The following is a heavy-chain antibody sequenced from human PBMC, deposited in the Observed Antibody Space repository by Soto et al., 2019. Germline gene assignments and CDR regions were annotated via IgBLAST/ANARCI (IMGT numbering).Heavy chain of an antibody. CDR1: GYTFTNYD. CDR2: LNPKSGYT. J-gene: IGHJ4*02. Sequence: QVQLVQSGAEVKKPGASVKVSCKASGYTFTNYDINWVRQASGQGLAWVGWLNPKSGYTGFAGKFQGRVTMTRNNFISTAYMELSSLTSEDTAVYYCARTHGDLDYWGQGTLVTVSS. CDR3: ARTHGDLDY. V-gene: IGHV1-8*01. D-gene: IGHD4-17*01.